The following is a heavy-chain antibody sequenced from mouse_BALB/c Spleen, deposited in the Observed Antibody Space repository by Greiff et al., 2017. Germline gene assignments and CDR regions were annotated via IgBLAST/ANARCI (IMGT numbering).Heavy chain of an antibody. V-gene: IGHV5-6-4*01. CDR3: TRSRDYAEY. CDR2: ISSGGSYT. Sequence: EVQLVESGGGLVKPGGSLKLSCAASGFTFSSYTMSWVRQTPEKRLEWVATISSGGSYTYYPDSVKGRFTISRDNAKNTLYLQMSSLKSEDTAMYYCTRSRDYAEYWGQGTLVTVAA. CDR1: GFTFSSYT. J-gene: IGHJ3*01. D-gene: IGHD2-4*01.